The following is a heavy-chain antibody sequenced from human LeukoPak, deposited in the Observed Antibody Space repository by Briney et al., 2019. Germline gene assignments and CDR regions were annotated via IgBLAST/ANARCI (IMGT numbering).Heavy chain of an antibody. V-gene: IGHV4-39*07. Sequence: SETLSLTCTVSGGSISSSSYYWGWIRQPPGKGLEWIGSIYYSGSTYYNPSLKSRVTISVDTSKNQFSLKLSSVTAADTAVYYCARQTMQQLVDYWGQGTLVTVSS. D-gene: IGHD6-13*01. CDR2: IYYSGST. CDR3: ARQTMQQLVDY. J-gene: IGHJ4*02. CDR1: GGSISSSSYY.